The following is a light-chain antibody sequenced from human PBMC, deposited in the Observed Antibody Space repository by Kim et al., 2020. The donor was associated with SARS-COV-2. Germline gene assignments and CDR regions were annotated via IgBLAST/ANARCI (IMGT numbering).Light chain of an antibody. J-gene: IGLJ3*02. Sequence: VALGQTARITCGGNNIGSKNVHWYQQKPVQAPVLVIYRDSNRPSGIPERFSGSNSGNTATLTISRAQAGDEADYYCQVWDSSTATVFGGGTQLTVL. V-gene: IGLV3-9*01. CDR1: NIGSKN. CDR2: RDS. CDR3: QVWDSSTATV.